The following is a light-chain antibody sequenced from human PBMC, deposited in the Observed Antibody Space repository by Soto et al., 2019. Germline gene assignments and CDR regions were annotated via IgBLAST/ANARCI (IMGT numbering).Light chain of an antibody. V-gene: IGKV1-39*01. CDR3: PQSFTAPIT. Sequence: MHIADSPASLSASLGYRVTITFRSSQSISSYLNWYQQKPGKAPKLLIYAASSLQSGVPSRFSGSGSGTDFTLTISSLQPEDFATYYCPQSFTAPITFGQGTRLEIK. J-gene: IGKJ5*01. CDR2: AAS. CDR1: QSISSY.